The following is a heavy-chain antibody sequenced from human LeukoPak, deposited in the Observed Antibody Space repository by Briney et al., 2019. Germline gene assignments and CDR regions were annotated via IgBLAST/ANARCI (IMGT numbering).Heavy chain of an antibody. CDR1: GFSFSSYA. V-gene: IGHV3-23*01. CDR2: ISSSGDTT. CDR3: AKSHHVTAIDY. J-gene: IGHJ4*02. D-gene: IGHD2-21*02. Sequence: PGGSLRLSCAASGFSFSSYAMSWVRQAPGKGLEWVSVISSSGDTTHYAGSVKGRFTISRDNSKNTLYLQMNSLRADDTAVYYCAKSHHVTAIDYWGQGTLVTVSS.